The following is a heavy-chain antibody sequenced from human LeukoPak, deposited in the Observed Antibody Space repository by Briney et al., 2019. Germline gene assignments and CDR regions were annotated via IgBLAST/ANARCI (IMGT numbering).Heavy chain of an antibody. V-gene: IGHV1-2*02. D-gene: IGHD3-10*01. J-gene: IGHJ4*02. CDR3: ARAVLWFGHFDY. Sequence: GASVKVSCKASGYTFTGYYMHWVRQAPGQGLEWMGWINPNSGGTNYAQKFQGRVTMTRDTSISTAYMEVSRLRSDDTAVYYCARAVLWFGHFDYWGQGTLVTVSS. CDR2: INPNSGGT. CDR1: GYTFTGYY.